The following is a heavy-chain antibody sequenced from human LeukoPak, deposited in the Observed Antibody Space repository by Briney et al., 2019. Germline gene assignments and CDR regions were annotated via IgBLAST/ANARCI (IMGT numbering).Heavy chain of an antibody. V-gene: IGHV4-59*12. J-gene: IGHJ4*02. Sequence: SETLSLTCTVSGGSISSYHWSWIRQPPGKGLEWIGYIYASGSTNYNPSLKSRVTMSVDTSKNQFSLRLSSVTAADTAVYYCAIGPTTVTRAFDYWGQGTLVTASS. CDR2: IYASGST. CDR3: AIGPTTVTRAFDY. CDR1: GGSISSYH. D-gene: IGHD4-17*01.